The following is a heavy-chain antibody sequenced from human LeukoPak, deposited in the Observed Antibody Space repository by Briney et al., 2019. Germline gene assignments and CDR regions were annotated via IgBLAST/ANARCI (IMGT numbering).Heavy chain of an antibody. Sequence: KTSETLSLTCSVSGYSISSGYYWAWIRQPPGKGLEWIGNIYHDGNTYYNPSLKSRVTISVDTSKNQFSLRLSSVTAADTAVYYCARFFRTVWELPYYWGPGTLVTVSS. V-gene: IGHV4-38-2*02. J-gene: IGHJ4*02. CDR2: IYHDGNT. CDR1: GYSISSGYY. CDR3: ARFFRTVWELPYY. D-gene: IGHD1-26*01.